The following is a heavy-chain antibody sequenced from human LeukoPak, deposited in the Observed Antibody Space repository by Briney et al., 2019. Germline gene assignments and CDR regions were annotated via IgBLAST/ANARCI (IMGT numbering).Heavy chain of an antibody. Sequence: PSETLSLTCTVSGGSISSGGYYWSWVRQHPGKGLEWIGHIYYSGSTYYNPSLKSRVTISVDTSKNQFSLKVSSVTAADTAVYSCARATTVTTPADYWGQGTLVTVSS. D-gene: IGHD4-17*01. V-gene: IGHV4-31*03. J-gene: IGHJ4*02. CDR3: ARATTVTTPADY. CDR1: GGSISSGGYY. CDR2: IYYSGST.